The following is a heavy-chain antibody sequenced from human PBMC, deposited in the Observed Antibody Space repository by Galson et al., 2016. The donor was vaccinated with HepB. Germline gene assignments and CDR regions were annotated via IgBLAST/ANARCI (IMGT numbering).Heavy chain of an antibody. Sequence: SLRLSCATSGSTFTNAWMTWVRQPPGKGLEWIGRIESNIDGGTTDYAAPVKGRFTISRDDSKKTLILQMDSLRTEDTAVYYCTTYSRSWHGFDFWGQGTLITVSS. J-gene: IGHJ4*02. D-gene: IGHD6-13*01. CDR3: TTYSRSWHGFDF. CDR1: GSTFTNAW. V-gene: IGHV3-15*04. CDR2: IESNIDGGTT.